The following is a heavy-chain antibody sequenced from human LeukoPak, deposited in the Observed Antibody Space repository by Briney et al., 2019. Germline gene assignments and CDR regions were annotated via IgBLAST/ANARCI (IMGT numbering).Heavy chain of an antibody. D-gene: IGHD3-10*01. Sequence: GESLKISCKGSGYSFTSHWIGWVRQMPGKGLEWMGVIYPGDSDTRYSPSFQGQVITSADKSISTAYLQWSSLKASDTAMYYCARPATIGGGSDWGQGTLVTVSS. V-gene: IGHV5-51*01. CDR1: GYSFTSHW. CDR2: IYPGDSDT. CDR3: ARPATIGGGSD. J-gene: IGHJ4*02.